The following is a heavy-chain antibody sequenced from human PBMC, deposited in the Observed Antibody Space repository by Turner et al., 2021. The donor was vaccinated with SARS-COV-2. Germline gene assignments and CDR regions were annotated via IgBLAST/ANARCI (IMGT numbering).Heavy chain of an antibody. D-gene: IGHD1-7*01. J-gene: IGHJ4*02. CDR2: FNPEDGEP. CDR1: GYTLSELS. CDR3: ATSWELPDAYFDS. V-gene: IGHV1-24*01. Sequence: QVHLLQSGAEVKKPGASVKVSCKVSGYTLSELSIHWVRQAPGNGPGWMGGFNPEDGEPIYAQMFQGRFSLTEDTSTDTLYMELSSLRSEDTAVYYCATSWELPDAYFDSWGQGTLVTVSS.